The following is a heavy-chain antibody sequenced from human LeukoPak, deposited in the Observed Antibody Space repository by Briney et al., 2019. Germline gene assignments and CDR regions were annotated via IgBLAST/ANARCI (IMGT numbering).Heavy chain of an antibody. V-gene: IGHV3-53*01. CDR3: AKGKQWLELDY. D-gene: IGHD6-19*01. J-gene: IGHJ4*02. Sequence: PGGSLRLSCAASGFTVSSNYMSWVRQAPGKGLEWVSVIYSGGSTYYADSVKGRFTISRDNSKNTLYLQMNSLRAEDTAVYYCAKGKQWLELDYWGQGTLVTVSS. CDR1: GFTVSSNY. CDR2: IYSGGST.